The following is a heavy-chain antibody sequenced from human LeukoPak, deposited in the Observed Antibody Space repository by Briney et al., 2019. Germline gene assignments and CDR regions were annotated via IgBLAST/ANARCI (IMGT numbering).Heavy chain of an antibody. J-gene: IGHJ4*02. CDR1: GFTFSSYG. CDR3: ARGDYDFWSGPTHYDY. Sequence: GGSLRLSCAASGFTFSSYGMHWVRQAPGKGLVWVSRINTDGSRTSYADSVKGRFTISRDNAKNTLYLQMNSLRDEDTAVYYCARGDYDFWSGPTHYDYWGQGILVTVSS. CDR2: INTDGSRT. D-gene: IGHD3-3*01. V-gene: IGHV3-74*01.